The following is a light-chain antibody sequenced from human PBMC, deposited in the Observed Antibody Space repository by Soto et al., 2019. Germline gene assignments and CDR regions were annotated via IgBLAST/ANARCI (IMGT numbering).Light chain of an antibody. V-gene: IGLV2-14*03. CDR3: SLYRGTNKEV. J-gene: IGLJ2*01. CDR2: DVT. Sequence: QLVLTQPASVSGSPGQSITISCTETSSDVGVSTYVSWYQQHPGKAPKIMIYDVTNRPSGVSDRFSGSKSGNTASLTISGLQAEDEADYYCSLYRGTNKEVFGGGTKVTVL. CDR1: SSDVGVSTY.